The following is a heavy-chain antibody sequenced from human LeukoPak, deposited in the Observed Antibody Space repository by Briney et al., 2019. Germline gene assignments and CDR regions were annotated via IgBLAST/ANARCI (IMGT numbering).Heavy chain of an antibody. CDR1: GFTFSSYS. J-gene: IGHJ4*02. V-gene: IGHV3-21*01. D-gene: IGHD4-23*01. CDR2: ISSSSSYI. Sequence: GGSLRLSCAASGFTFSSYSMNWVRQAPGKGLEWVSSISSSSSYIYYADSVKGRFTISRDNAKNSLYLQINSLRAEDTALYYCSRGDYGGNTYYFDSWGQGTLVIVSS. CDR3: SRGDYGGNTYYFDS.